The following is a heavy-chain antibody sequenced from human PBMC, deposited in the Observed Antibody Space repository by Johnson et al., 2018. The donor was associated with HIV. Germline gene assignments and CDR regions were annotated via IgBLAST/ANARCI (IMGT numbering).Heavy chain of an antibody. CDR2: ISWNSGSI. D-gene: IGHD7-27*01. J-gene: IGHJ3*02. CDR1: GFTFDDYA. Sequence: VQLVESGGGLVQPGRSLRLSCAASGFTFDDYAMHWVRQAPRKGLEWVSGISWNSGSIGYADSVRGRFTISRDNSKNTLYLQMNSLRAEDTAVYYCARDFGLFLGKDDAFDIWGQGTMVTVSS. V-gene: IGHV3-9*01. CDR3: ARDFGLFLGKDDAFDI.